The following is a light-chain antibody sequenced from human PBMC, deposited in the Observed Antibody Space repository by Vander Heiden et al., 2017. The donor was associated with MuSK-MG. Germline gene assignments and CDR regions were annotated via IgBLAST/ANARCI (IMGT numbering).Light chain of an antibody. Sequence: EVVMTQSPATLSLSPGETATLSCRASQRVSNNVAWYQQKAGQAPRLLIFRAATRATGIPARFSGSGSGTEFTLTISSLQSEDFAVYYCQQYHHWPPITFGGGTKVEIK. CDR1: QRVSNN. CDR2: RAA. CDR3: QQYHHWPPIT. J-gene: IGKJ4*01. V-gene: IGKV3-15*01.